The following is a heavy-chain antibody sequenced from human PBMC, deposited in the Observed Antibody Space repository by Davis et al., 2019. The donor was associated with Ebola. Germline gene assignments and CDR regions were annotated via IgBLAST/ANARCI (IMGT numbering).Heavy chain of an antibody. CDR3: ARANTGMVPPEIDS. CDR1: GGSISFYY. CDR2: IFYNGIT. D-gene: IGHD5-18*01. J-gene: IGHJ4*02. Sequence: SETLSLTCTVSGGSISFYYWNWIRQAPGKGLEWIGDIFYNGITNYNPSLKSRLTISIDTSTNQFSLKLRSVTAADTAMYYCARANTGMVPPEIDSWGQGTKVTVSS. V-gene: IGHV4-59*01.